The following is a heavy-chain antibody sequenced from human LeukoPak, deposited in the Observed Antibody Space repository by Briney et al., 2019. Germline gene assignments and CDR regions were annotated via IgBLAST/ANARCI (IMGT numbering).Heavy chain of an antibody. CDR2: IYSGGST. J-gene: IGHJ3*02. CDR1: GFTVSSNY. CDR3: ARLYYYDSSGLFPEAFDI. D-gene: IGHD3-22*01. Sequence: GGSLRLSCAASGFTVSSNYMSWVRQAPVKGLEWVSVIYSGGSTYYADSVKGRFTISRDNSKNTLYLQMNSLRAEDTAVYYCARLYYYDSSGLFPEAFDIWGQGTMVTVSS. V-gene: IGHV3-66*01.